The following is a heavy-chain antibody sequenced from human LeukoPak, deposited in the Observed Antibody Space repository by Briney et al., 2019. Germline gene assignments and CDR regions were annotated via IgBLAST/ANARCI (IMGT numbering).Heavy chain of an antibody. Sequence: SGTLSLTCVVSGGSISSFNWWSWVRQSPGKGLQWIGEIHQSGSINYNPSLKSRVIISVDKSKTQFSLKLKSVTAADTAVYYCARAKLGSSGSLDSWGQGTLVTVSS. V-gene: IGHV4-4*02. CDR3: ARAKLGSSGSLDS. D-gene: IGHD3-22*01. CDR2: IHQSGSI. CDR1: GGSISSFNW. J-gene: IGHJ4*02.